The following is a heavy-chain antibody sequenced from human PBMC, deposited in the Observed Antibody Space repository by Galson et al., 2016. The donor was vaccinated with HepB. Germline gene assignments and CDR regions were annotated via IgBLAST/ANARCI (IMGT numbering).Heavy chain of an antibody. V-gene: IGHV3-7*01. CDR1: GFAFSTYW. D-gene: IGHD3-10*01. J-gene: IGHJ4*02. CDR2: IKEDGSDR. Sequence: SLRLSCAASGFAFSTYWMSWVRQAPGKGLEWVANIKEDGSDRYYVDSVKGRFTISRDNVNNSLYLQMHSLRVEDTAVYYCARDKKGYFYGSGRDYWGQGNPFTASS. CDR3: ARDKKGYFYGSGRDY.